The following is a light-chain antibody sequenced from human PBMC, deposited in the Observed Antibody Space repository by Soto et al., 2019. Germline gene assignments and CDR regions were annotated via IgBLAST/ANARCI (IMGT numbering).Light chain of an antibody. CDR2: EGS. Sequence: QSALTQPASVSASPGQSITISCTGTSSDVGRYNLVSWYQQYPGKAPKLLIYEGSKRPSGVPNRFSGSKSGNTDSLTISGLQAEDEADYYCCSFVDGGSLVFGGGTKVTVL. CDR3: CSFVDGGSLV. J-gene: IGLJ3*02. CDR1: SSDVGRYNL. V-gene: IGLV2-23*01.